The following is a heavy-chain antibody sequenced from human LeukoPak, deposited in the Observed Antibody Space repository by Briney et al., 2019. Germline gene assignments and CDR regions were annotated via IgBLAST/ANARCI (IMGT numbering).Heavy chain of an antibody. CDR2: IYHRGST. V-gene: IGHV4-38-2*02. J-gene: IGHJ4*02. D-gene: IGHD3-3*01. CDR1: GYSISNGYY. Sequence: SETLSLTCTVSGYSISNGYYWGWIRQPPGKGLEWVGSIYHRGSTYYNPSLRSRVTISLDRSKKRFSLKLTSVTAADTAVYFCARGAEYYAIWRGYAGYSDYWGQGISVTVSS. CDR3: ARGAEYYAIWRGYAGYSDY.